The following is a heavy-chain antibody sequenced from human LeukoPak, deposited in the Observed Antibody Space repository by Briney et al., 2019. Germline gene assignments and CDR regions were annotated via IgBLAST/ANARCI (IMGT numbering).Heavy chain of an antibody. D-gene: IGHD3-3*01. Sequence: SETLSLTCTVSGGSISSSSYYWGWIRQPPGKGLEWIGSIYYSGSTYYNPSLKSRVTMSVDTSKNQFSLKLSSVTAADTAVYYCARDGDPTRGYYYYYYMDVWGKGTTVTVS. CDR3: ARDGDPTRGYYYYYYMDV. CDR2: IYYSGST. CDR1: GGSISSSSYY. J-gene: IGHJ6*03. V-gene: IGHV4-39*07.